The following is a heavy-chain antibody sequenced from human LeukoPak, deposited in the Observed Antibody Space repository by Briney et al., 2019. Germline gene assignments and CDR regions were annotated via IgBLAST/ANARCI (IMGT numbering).Heavy chain of an antibody. J-gene: IGHJ4*02. D-gene: IGHD2-2*01. CDR2: IIPIFGTA. CDR1: GGTFSSYA. Sequence: SVKVSCKASGGTFSSYATSWVRQAPGQGLEWMGGIIPIFGTANYAQKFQGRVTITADKSTSTAYMELSSLRSEDTAVYYCARASLSSTSCFDYWGQGTLVTVSS. V-gene: IGHV1-69*06. CDR3: ARASLSSTSCFDY.